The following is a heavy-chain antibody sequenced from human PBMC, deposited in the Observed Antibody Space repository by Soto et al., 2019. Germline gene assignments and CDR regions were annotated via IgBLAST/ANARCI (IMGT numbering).Heavy chain of an antibody. D-gene: IGHD6-13*01. CDR3: ARDLSYPATGIFDY. V-gene: IGHV3-7*01. CDR1: GFTFSSYW. Sequence: GGSLRLSCAASGFTFSSYWMSWVRQAPGKGLEWVANIKQDGSDKYYVDSVKGRFTISRDNAKNSLYLQMNSLRAEDTAVYYCARDLSYPATGIFDYWGQGTLVTVSS. CDR2: IKQDGSDK. J-gene: IGHJ4*02.